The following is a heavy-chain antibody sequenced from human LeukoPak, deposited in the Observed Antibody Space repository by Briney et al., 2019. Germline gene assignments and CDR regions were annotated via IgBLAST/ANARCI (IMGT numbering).Heavy chain of an antibody. CDR3: AKSMGFDP. V-gene: IGHV4-34*08. CDR1: GGTFSGHH. CDR2: INSSGST. Sequence: PSETLSLTCAVSGGTFSGHHWSWIRQPPGEGLEWIGEINSSGSTKYNPSLKSRVTISTDTSKNQFSLKLNSVTAADTAVYYCAKSMGFDPWGQGTLVTVSS. D-gene: IGHD2-21*01. J-gene: IGHJ5*02.